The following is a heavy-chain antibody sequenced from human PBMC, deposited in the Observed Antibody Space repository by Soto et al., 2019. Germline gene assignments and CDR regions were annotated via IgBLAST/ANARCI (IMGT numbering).Heavy chain of an antibody. V-gene: IGHV3-23*01. CDR1: GFTVSSNY. Sequence: LRLSCAASGFTVSSNYMSWVLQAPGKGLEWVSAISGSGGSTYYADSVKGRFTISRDNSKNTLYLQMNSLRAEDTAVYYCAKGSASARPYYFDFWGQGALVTVSS. J-gene: IGHJ4*02. CDR2: ISGSGGST. CDR3: AKGSASARPYYFDF. D-gene: IGHD2-15*01.